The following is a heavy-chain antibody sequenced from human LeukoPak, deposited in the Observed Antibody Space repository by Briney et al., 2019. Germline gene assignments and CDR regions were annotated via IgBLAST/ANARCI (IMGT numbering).Heavy chain of an antibody. V-gene: IGHV1-18*01. D-gene: IGHD3-3*01. CDR1: GYTFTSYG. Sequence: GASVKVSCKASGYTFTSYGISWVRQAPGQGLEWMGWISAYNGNTNYAQKPQGRVTMTTDTSTSTAYMELRSLRSDDTAVYYCARGYYDFWSGYYSPFDYWGQGTLVTVSS. CDR2: ISAYNGNT. CDR3: ARGYYDFWSGYYSPFDY. J-gene: IGHJ4*02.